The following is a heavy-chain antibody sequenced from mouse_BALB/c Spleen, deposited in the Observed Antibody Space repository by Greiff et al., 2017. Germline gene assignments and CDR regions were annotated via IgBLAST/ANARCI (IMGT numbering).Heavy chain of an antibody. CDR2: IDPANGNT. D-gene: IGHD3-3*01. J-gene: IGHJ2*01. V-gene: IGHV14-3*02. CDR3: ARSERADD. Sequence: VQLKESGAELVKPGASVKFSCTASGFNIKDTSMHWVRQRPEQGLEWIGRIDPANGNTKYDPKFQGKATITEDTSSNTAYLQISSLTSEDTAVYYCARSERADDWGQGTTLTVAS. CDR1: GFNIKDTS.